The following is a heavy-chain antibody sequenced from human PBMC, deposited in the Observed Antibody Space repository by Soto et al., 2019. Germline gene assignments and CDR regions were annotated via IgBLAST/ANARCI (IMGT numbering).Heavy chain of an antibody. J-gene: IGHJ3*02. CDR1: GFTFSSYG. Sequence: GGSLRLSCAASGFTFSSYGMHWVRQAPGKGLEWVAVIWYDGSNKYYADSVKGRFTISRDNSKNTLYLQMNSLRAEDTAVYYCARGMYGDYDAFDIWGQGTMVTVSS. CDR2: IWYDGSNK. CDR3: ARGMYGDYDAFDI. D-gene: IGHD4-17*01. V-gene: IGHV3-33*01.